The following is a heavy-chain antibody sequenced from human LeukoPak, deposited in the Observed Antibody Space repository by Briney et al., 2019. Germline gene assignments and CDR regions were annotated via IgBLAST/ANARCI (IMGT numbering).Heavy chain of an antibody. Sequence: SETLSLTCAVYGGSFSGYFWTWIRQPPGKGLEWIGEINHDGDTKYNPSLKSRVIISVDTSKNQFSLKLNSMTAADTAVFCCARGGGSCSGGSCYVDSWGQGTLVTVSS. CDR3: ARGGGSCSGGSCYVDS. CDR1: GGSFSGYF. V-gene: IGHV4-34*01. J-gene: IGHJ4*02. CDR2: INHDGDT. D-gene: IGHD2-15*01.